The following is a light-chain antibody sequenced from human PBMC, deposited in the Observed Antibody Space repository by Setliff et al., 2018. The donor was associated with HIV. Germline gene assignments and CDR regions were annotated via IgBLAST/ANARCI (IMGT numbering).Light chain of an antibody. CDR3: CSFTSSNTYV. J-gene: IGLJ1*01. Sequence: QSALTQAASVSGSPGQSITMSCTGTSRDVGGGSNYVSWFQQHPGKAPKLIIFDVNKRPSGVSDRFFASKSGNTASLTISGLQADDEADYYCCSFTSSNTYVFGTGTKVTVL. V-gene: IGLV2-14*03. CDR2: DVN. CDR1: SRDVGGGSNY.